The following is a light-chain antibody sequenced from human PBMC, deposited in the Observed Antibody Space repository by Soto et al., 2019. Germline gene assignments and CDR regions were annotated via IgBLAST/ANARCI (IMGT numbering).Light chain of an antibody. Sequence: EIVLTQSPGTLSLSPGERATLSCRASQSVSSSYLAWYQQKPGQAPRLLIYGASSRATGIRDRFSGSGFGTDFTLTISRLEPEDFAVYYCQQYGSSPRTFGQGTKVEIK. J-gene: IGKJ1*01. CDR1: QSVSSSY. CDR3: QQYGSSPRT. CDR2: GAS. V-gene: IGKV3-20*01.